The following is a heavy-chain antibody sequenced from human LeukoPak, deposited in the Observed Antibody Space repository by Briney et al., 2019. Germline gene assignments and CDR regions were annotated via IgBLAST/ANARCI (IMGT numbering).Heavy chain of an antibody. CDR1: SGSISSYY. Sequence: SETLSLTCTVPSGSISSYYWSWIRQPPGKGLEWIGYIYYTGSTNYNPSLKSRVTISVDTSKNQFSLNLSSVTAADTAVYYCVRHGPYLGRLGWFDPWGQGTLVTVSS. V-gene: IGHV4-59*08. D-gene: IGHD1-26*01. CDR3: VRHGPYLGRLGWFDP. CDR2: IYYTGST. J-gene: IGHJ5*02.